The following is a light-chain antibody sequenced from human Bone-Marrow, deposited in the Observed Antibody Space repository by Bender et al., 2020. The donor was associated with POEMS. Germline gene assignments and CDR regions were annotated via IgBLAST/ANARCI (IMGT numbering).Light chain of an antibody. J-gene: IGLJ3*02. CDR2: DVS. Sequence: QSALTQPASVSGSPGQSITISCTGTSSDIGSYNFVSWYQQHPGKAPKLMIYDVSKWPSGVSDRFSGSKSGNTASLTISGLQAEDEADYYCSSYTSISTWVFGGGTKLTVL. CDR1: SSDIGSYNF. V-gene: IGLV2-14*02. CDR3: SSYTSISTWV.